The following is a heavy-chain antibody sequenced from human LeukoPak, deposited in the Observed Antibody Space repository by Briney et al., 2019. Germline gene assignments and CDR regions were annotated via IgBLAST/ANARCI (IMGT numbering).Heavy chain of an antibody. Sequence: GESLKISCKGSGYSFTRYWIAWVRQMPGQSLEWMGIIFPGDSDTTYSPSFQGQVIISADKSISTTYLQWSSLKASDTAIYYCARHGTVVGTTTGVDYWGQGTLVTVSS. CDR3: ARHGTVVGTTTGVDY. CDR1: GYSFTRYW. J-gene: IGHJ4*02. D-gene: IGHD1-26*01. V-gene: IGHV5-51*01. CDR2: IFPGDSDT.